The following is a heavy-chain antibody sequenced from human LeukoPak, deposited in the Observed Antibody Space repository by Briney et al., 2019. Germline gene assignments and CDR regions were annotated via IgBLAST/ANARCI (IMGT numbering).Heavy chain of an antibody. CDR2: IYTDGKI. CDR3: ARGGPWRWGSLYFDN. Sequence: GGSLRLSCAASGFIVTNNYMSWVRQAPGKGLEWVSVIYTDGKIFYADSVKGRFTISRDYYRNTLYLQMNSLRVEDTAVYYCARGGPWRWGSLYFDNWAQGARITVSS. V-gene: IGHV3-53*01. CDR1: GFIVTNNY. D-gene: IGHD3-16*01. J-gene: IGHJ4*02.